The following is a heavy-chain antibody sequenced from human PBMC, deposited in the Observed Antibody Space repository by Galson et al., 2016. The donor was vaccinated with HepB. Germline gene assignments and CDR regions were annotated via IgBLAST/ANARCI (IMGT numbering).Heavy chain of an antibody. CDR3: VSPLHNDGNSGMAFDI. J-gene: IGHJ3*02. CDR2: ISGDASGT. D-gene: IGHD4-23*01. Sequence: SLRLSCAASGFTFNNYGMHWVRQVPGKGPVWVSVISGDASGTRYADSVKGRFTISRDNTKSTLYLQMSSLRADDTAVYYCVSPLHNDGNSGMAFDIWGQGSMVTVSS. CDR1: GFTFNNYG. V-gene: IGHV3-74*01.